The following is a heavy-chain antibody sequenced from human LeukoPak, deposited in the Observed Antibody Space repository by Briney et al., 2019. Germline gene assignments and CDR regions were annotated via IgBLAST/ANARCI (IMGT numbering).Heavy chain of an antibody. J-gene: IGHJ4*02. V-gene: IGHV3-48*03. CDR2: ISSSGSTI. D-gene: IGHD3-3*01. Sequence: GGSLRLSCAASGFTFSSYEMNWVRQAPGKGLEWVSYISSSGSTIYYADSVKGRFTISRDNAKNSLYLQMNSLRAEDTAVYYCARLPYDFWSGYSPSGWGQGTLVTVSS. CDR1: GFTFSSYE. CDR3: ARLPYDFWSGYSPSG.